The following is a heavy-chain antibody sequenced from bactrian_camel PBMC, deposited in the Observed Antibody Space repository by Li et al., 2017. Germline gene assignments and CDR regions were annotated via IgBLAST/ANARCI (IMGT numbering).Heavy chain of an antibody. CDR2: IDSDGVA. Sequence: HVQLVESGGGSVQAGGSLRISCTASTYTWCPIDMGWYRQYPGKEREFVSAIDSDGVATYSDSVKGRFTISKDSAKNALFFTNEQPTSRGHGRLLLQSSSPSEWSGTLYRHDNGLLGPGDPGHRL. J-gene: IGHJ4*01. CDR1: TYTWCPID. D-gene: IGHD2*01. V-gene: IGHV3S53*01. CDR3: SSSPSEWSGTLYRHDNGL.